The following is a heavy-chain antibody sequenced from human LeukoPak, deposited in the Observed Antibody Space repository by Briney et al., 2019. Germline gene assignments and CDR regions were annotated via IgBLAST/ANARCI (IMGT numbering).Heavy chain of an antibody. CDR1: GGSFSGYY. V-gene: IGHV4-34*01. CDR3: ARGGKDYDFWSGYYDLYSWFDP. Sequence: PSETLSLTCAVYGGSFSGYYWSWIRQPPGKGLEWIGEINHSGSANYNPSLKSRVTISVDTSKNQFSLKLSSVTAADTAVYYCARGGKDYDFWSGYYDLYSWFDPWGQGTLVTVSS. J-gene: IGHJ5*02. D-gene: IGHD3-3*01. CDR2: INHSGSA.